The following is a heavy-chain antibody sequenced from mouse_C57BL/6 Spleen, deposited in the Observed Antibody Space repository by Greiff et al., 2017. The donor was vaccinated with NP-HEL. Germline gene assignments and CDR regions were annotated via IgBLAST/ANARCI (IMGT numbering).Heavy chain of an antibody. CDR3: ARDSY. CDR2: ISDGGSYT. V-gene: IGHV5-4*01. CDR1: GFTFSSYA. J-gene: IGHJ2*01. Sequence: DVQLQESGGGLVKPGGSLKLSCAASGFTFSSYAMSWVRQTPEKRLEWVATISDGGSYTYYPDNVKGRFTISRDNAKNNLYLQMSHLKSEDTAMYYCARDSYWGQGTTLTVSS.